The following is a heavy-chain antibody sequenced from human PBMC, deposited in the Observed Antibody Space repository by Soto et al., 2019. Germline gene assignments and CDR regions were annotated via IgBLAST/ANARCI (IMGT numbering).Heavy chain of an antibody. CDR2: ISSSSSHK. J-gene: IGHJ1*01. V-gene: IGHV3-11*03. CDR1: GFIFSDYY. Sequence: GGALRLSCAASGFIFSDYYMSWIRQAPGKGLEWISHISSSSSHKNYADSVKGRFTISRDNAKNSLYLQMNSLRDEDTAVYYCARSIRVKYFDWFQSTHSTANSFEY. CDR3: ARSIRVKYFDWFQSTHSTANSFEY. D-gene: IGHD3-9*01.